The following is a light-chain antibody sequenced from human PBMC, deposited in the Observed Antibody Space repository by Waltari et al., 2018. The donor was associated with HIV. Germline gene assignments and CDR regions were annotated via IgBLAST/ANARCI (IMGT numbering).Light chain of an antibody. CDR2: EVT. J-gene: IGLJ1*01. V-gene: IGLV2-14*01. CDR3: FSYRSSSSFAV. CDR1: SSDIGGYNY. Sequence: QSALTQPASVSGPPGQSITISCTGISSDIGGYNYVSWYQQYPGKAPRLIIYEVTSRPSGSSNRFSGSKSGSTASLTISGLQTEDEAEYYCFSYRSSSSFAVFGTGTEVSVL.